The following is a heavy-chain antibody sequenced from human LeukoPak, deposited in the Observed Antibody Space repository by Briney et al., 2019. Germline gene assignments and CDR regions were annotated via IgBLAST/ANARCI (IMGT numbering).Heavy chain of an antibody. CDR3: ASPRRGY. Sequence: GGSLRLSCAASGFTLSSYWMSWVRQAPGKGLEWVANINQDGREKYYVDSVKGRFTISRDNAKNSLYLQMNSLRAEDMAVYFCASPRRGYWGQGTRVTVSS. CDR2: INQDGREK. CDR1: GFTLSSYW. J-gene: IGHJ4*02. V-gene: IGHV3-7*01.